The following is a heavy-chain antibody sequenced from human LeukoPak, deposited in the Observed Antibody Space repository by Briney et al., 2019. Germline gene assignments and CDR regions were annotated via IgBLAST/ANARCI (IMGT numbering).Heavy chain of an antibody. V-gene: IGHV5-51*01. D-gene: IGHD3-22*01. Sequence: GESLKISCKGSGYSFTTYWIGWVRQMPGKGLEWMGITHPDDSDTRYSPSFQGQVTISVDKSISTAYLQWNSLRASDTAMYYCARQGSSGYLEYWGQGTLVTVSS. J-gene: IGHJ4*02. CDR3: ARQGSSGYLEY. CDR2: THPDDSDT. CDR1: GYSFTTYW.